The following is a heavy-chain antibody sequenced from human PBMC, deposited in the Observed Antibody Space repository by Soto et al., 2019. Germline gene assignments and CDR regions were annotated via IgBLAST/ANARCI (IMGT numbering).Heavy chain of an antibody. CDR2: IWYDGSNK. D-gene: IGHD3-9*01. Sequence: GSLRLSCAASGFTFSSYGMHWVRQAPGKGLEWVAVIWYDGSNKYYADSVKGRFTISRDNSKNTLYLQMNSLRAEDTAVYFCARDSLRYNSEFYGMDVWGQGTTVTVSS. CDR1: GFTFSSYG. CDR3: ARDSLRYNSEFYGMDV. V-gene: IGHV3-33*01. J-gene: IGHJ6*02.